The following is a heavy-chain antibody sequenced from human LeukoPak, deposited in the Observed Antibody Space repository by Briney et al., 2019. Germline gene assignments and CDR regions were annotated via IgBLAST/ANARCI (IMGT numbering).Heavy chain of an antibody. Sequence: SEILSLTCAVSGYSISSGYYWGWIRQPPGKGVEWIGSIYHSGSTYHNPSLKSRVTISVDTSKNQFSLKLRSVTAADTAVYYCARHRTSSNYFDYWGQGTLVTVSS. CDR1: GYSISSGYY. CDR2: IYHSGST. CDR3: ARHRTSSNYFDY. J-gene: IGHJ4*02. V-gene: IGHV4-38-2*01. D-gene: IGHD1-1*01.